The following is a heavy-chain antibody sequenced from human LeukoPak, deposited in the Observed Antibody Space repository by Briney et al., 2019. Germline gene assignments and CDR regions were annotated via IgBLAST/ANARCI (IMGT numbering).Heavy chain of an antibody. V-gene: IGHV4-39*07. J-gene: IGHJ5*02. D-gene: IGHD2-15*01. CDR3: ARVGGGDVASYPNWLDP. CDR1: LGSISSKTHY. CDR2: IYYNGNT. Sequence: SETLSLTRIQSLGSISSKTHYCGSIRHPPRTCLEWIANIYYNGNTAYNPYIMHRVTISIDTSKNKFSLRLNTVTAADTAIYTCARVGGGDVASYPNWLDPWGQGTLVTVSS.